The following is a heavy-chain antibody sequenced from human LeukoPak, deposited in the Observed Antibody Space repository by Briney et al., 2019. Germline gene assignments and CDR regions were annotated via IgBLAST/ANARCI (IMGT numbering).Heavy chain of an antibody. Sequence: GGSLRLSCAASGFTFISYSMNRVRQAPGKGLEWVSSISSSDTYIYYADSVKGRFTISRDNAKNSLYLQMNSLRAEDTAVYYCARDIVAGLDYWGQGTLVTVSS. V-gene: IGHV3-21*01. CDR3: ARDIVAGLDY. CDR2: ISSSDTYI. D-gene: IGHD5-12*01. CDR1: GFTFISYS. J-gene: IGHJ4*02.